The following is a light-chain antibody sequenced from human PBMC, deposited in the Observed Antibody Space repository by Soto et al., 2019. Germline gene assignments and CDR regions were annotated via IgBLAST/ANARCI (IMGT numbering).Light chain of an antibody. Sequence: DIQMTQSPSTLSASVGDRVTISCRASQSISSWLAWYQQKPGKAPKLLIYKASTLESGVPSNFSGSGSGTEFSLTISSLQPEDFATYYCQLYNAYPWTFGQGTKVDVK. J-gene: IGKJ1*01. CDR3: QLYNAYPWT. CDR2: KAS. V-gene: IGKV1-5*03. CDR1: QSISSW.